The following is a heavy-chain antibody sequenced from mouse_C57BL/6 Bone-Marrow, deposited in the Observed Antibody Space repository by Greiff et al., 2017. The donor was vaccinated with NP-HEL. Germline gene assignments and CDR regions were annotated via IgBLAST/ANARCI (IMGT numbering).Heavy chain of an antibody. CDR1: GFTFSSYA. J-gene: IGHJ2*01. CDR3: ARDPRSSPYYFDY. D-gene: IGHD1-1*01. CDR2: ISDGGSYT. V-gene: IGHV5-4*01. Sequence: DVHLVESGGGLVKPGGSLKLSCAASGFTFSSYAMSWVRQTPEKRLEWVATISDGGSYTYYPDNVKGRFTISRDNAKNNLYLQMSHLKSEDTAMYYCARDPRSSPYYFDYWGQGTTLTVSS.